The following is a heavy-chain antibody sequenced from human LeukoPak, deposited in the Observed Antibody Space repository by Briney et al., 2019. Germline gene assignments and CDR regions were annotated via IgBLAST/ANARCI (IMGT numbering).Heavy chain of an antibody. CDR2: IYSGGST. CDR3: TRVRAAAGTPSVFDY. Sequence: GGSLRLSCVVSGFTVSSNYMSWVRQAPGKGLEWVSLIYSGGSTYYADSVKGRFTVSRDNSKNTLYLQMNSLRAEDTAVYYCTRVRAAAGTPSVFDYWGQGTRVTVSS. J-gene: IGHJ4*02. D-gene: IGHD6-25*01. V-gene: IGHV3-53*01. CDR1: GFTVSSNY.